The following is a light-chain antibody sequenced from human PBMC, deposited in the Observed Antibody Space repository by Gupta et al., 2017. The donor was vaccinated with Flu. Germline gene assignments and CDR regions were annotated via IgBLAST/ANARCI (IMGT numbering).Light chain of an antibody. CDR1: SSDVGGYEY. Sequence: IAISCTGTSSDVGGYEYVSWYQQHPDKAPKLMIFEVSNRPSGVSDRFSGSKSGNTASLTISGLQAEDEADYYCSSYTNTGNLVVFGGGTKLTVL. CDR2: EVS. J-gene: IGLJ2*01. CDR3: SSYTNTGNLVV. V-gene: IGLV2-14*01.